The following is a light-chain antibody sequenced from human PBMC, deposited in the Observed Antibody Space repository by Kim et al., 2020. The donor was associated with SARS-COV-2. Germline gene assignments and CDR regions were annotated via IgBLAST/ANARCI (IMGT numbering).Light chain of an antibody. Sequence: SSELTQDPAVSVALGQTVRITCQGDRLRGFPASWYQQRPGQAPVLVIYGKDNRPSEIPDRFSGSSSGNTASLTITGAQAEDEADYYCYSRARHDNSVYHVVFGGGTRLTVL. CDR2: GKD. V-gene: IGLV3-19*01. CDR3: YSRARHDNSVYHVV. J-gene: IGLJ2*01. CDR1: RLRGFP.